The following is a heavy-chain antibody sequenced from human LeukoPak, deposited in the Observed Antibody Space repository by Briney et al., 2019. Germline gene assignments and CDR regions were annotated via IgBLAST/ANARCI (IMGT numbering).Heavy chain of an antibody. CDR2: ISAYNGNT. Sequence: ASVKVSCSASGSTFASYGISWVRQAPGQGLEWMGWISAYNGNTNYAQKLQGRVAMTTDTSTSTAYMELRSLRSDDTAVYYCARGPYSGSNYYFDYWGQGTLVTVSS. D-gene: IGHD6-19*01. V-gene: IGHV1-18*01. CDR1: GSTFASYG. CDR3: ARGPYSGSNYYFDY. J-gene: IGHJ4*02.